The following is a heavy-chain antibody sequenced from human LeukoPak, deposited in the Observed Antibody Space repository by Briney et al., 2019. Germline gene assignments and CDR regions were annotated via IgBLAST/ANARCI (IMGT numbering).Heavy chain of an antibody. CDR2: IYYGGST. V-gene: IGHV4-59*08. J-gene: IGHJ4*02. CDR1: GGSMSSYY. Sequence: SETLSLTCTVSGGSMSSYYWSWSRQPPGKGLEWIGYIYYGGSTNYNPSPKSRVTISVDTSNNQFSLKLSSVTAADTAVYYCARHQVAAGLYYFDYWGQGTLVTVSS. CDR3: ARHQVAAGLYYFDY. D-gene: IGHD6-13*01.